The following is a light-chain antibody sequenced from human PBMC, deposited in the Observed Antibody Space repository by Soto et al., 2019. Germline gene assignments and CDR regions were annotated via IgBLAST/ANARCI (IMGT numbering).Light chain of an antibody. J-gene: IGKJ4*01. Sequence: EIVLTQSPATLSLSPGERATLSCRASQSVDSSFAWYQQKAGQAPRLLIYDTSNRATGIAARFSGSGSGTDFTLTIISLESEDFAVYYCQHRTLFGGGTKVEIK. V-gene: IGKV3-11*01. CDR3: QHRTL. CDR2: DTS. CDR1: QSVDSS.